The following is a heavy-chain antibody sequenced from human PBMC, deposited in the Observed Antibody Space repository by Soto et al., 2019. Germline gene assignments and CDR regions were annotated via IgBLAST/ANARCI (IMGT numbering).Heavy chain of an antibody. Sequence: QGQLVESGGGVVQPGRSLRLSCADSGFTFSSYGMHWVRQAPGKGLEWVAVISYDESNKYYADSVKGRFTISRDNSKNTLYLQMNSLRAEDTAVYYCTKGVVVITSYFQHWGQGTLVTVSS. J-gene: IGHJ1*01. V-gene: IGHV3-30*18. D-gene: IGHD3-22*01. CDR1: GFTFSSYG. CDR2: ISYDESNK. CDR3: TKGVVVITSYFQH.